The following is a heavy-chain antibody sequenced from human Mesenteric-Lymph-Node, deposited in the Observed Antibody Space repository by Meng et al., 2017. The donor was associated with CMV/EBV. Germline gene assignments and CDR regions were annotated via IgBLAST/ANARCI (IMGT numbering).Heavy chain of an antibody. V-gene: IGHV4-39*07. D-gene: IGHD3-10*01. CDR2: IYYSGST. CDR3: ARSLRDYSYGMDV. Sequence: SETLSLTCTVSGGSISSRSYYWGWIRQPPGKGLEWIGSIYYSGSTYNNPSLKSRVTISVDTSKNQFSLKLSSVTAADTAVYYCARSLRDYSYGMDVWGQGTTVTVSS. CDR1: GGSISSRSYY. J-gene: IGHJ6*02.